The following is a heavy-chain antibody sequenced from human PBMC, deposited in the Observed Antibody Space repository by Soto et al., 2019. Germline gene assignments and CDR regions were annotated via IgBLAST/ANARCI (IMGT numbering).Heavy chain of an antibody. CDR3: ARLKGAFFIPTYNWFDP. Sequence: SETLSLTCTVSGDSISSSSYYWGWIRQPPGKGLEWIGDIYYSGTTHYNPSLKSRVTISIDTSKNQFSLHLRSVTAADTAVYYSARLKGAFFIPTYNWFDPWGQGTPVTVSS. D-gene: IGHD3-16*02. J-gene: IGHJ5*02. CDR2: IYYSGTT. V-gene: IGHV4-39*01. CDR1: GDSISSSSYY.